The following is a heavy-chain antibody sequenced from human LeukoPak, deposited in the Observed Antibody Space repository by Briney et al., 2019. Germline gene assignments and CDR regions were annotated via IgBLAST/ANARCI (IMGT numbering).Heavy chain of an antibody. D-gene: IGHD2-21*02. Sequence: TSETLSLTCAVYGGSFSGYYWSWIRQPPGKGLEWIGEINHSGSTNYNPSLKSRVTISVDTSKNQFSLKLSSVTAADTAVYYCARASFRVTYGMDVWGQGTTVTVSS. CDR3: ARASFRVTYGMDV. J-gene: IGHJ6*02. V-gene: IGHV4-34*01. CDR2: INHSGST. CDR1: GGSFSGYY.